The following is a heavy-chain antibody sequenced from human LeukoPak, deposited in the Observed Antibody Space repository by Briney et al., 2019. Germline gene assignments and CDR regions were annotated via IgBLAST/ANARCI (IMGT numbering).Heavy chain of an antibody. V-gene: IGHV4-34*01. CDR3: ARVPYYDRWPQFDY. D-gene: IGHD3-22*01. Sequence: SETLSLTCAAYGGSFSGYYCGWIRQPPGKGLEWIGEINHSGSTNYNPSLKSRVTISVDTSKNQFSLKLSSVTAADTAVYYCARVPYYDRWPQFDYWGQGTLVTVSS. CDR2: INHSGST. CDR1: GGSFSGYY. J-gene: IGHJ4*02.